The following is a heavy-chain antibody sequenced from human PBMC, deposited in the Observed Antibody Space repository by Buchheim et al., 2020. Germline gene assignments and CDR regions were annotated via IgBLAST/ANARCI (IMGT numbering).Heavy chain of an antibody. CDR3: ARDGHMVRGAITTNGMDV. Sequence: QVQLVESGGGMVQPGRSLRLSCAASGFTFSSYGMHWVRQAPGKGLEWVAVIWYDGSNKYYADSVKGRFTISRDNSKNTLYLQMNSLRAEDTAVYYCARDGHMVRGAITTNGMDVWGQGTT. J-gene: IGHJ6*02. CDR2: IWYDGSNK. D-gene: IGHD3-10*01. V-gene: IGHV3-33*01. CDR1: GFTFSSYG.